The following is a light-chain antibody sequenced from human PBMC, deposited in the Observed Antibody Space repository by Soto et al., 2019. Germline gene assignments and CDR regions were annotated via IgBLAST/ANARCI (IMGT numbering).Light chain of an antibody. CDR1: QSVSSSY. CDR2: GAS. J-gene: IGKJ1*01. CDR3: QQYGSAPWT. Sequence: EIGLTQSPGTLSLSPGERATLSCRASQSVSSSYLAWYQQKPGQAPRLLIYGASSRATCIPDRFSGSGSGKDFTLTINRLEPEDFEVYYCQQYGSAPWTFGQGTKVEIK. V-gene: IGKV3-20*01.